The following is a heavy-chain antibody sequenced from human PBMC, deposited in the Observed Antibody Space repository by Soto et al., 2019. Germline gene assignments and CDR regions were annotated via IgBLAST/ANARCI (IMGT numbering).Heavy chain of an antibody. D-gene: IGHD6-13*01. CDR3: ARLRQGSSWETFDY. J-gene: IGHJ4*02. CDR2: IDPSDSYT. Sequence: AESLKISCKGSGYSFTSYWISWVRQMPGKGLEWMGRIDPSDSYTNYSPSFQGQVTISADKSISTAYLQWSSLKASDTAMYYCARLRQGSSWETFDYWGQGTLVTVSS. V-gene: IGHV5-10-1*04. CDR1: GYSFTSYW.